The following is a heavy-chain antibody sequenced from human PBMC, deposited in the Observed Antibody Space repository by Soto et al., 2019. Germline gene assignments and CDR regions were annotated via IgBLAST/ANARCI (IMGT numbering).Heavy chain of an antibody. Sequence: GGSLRLSCAASGFTFSDHYMDWVRQAPGKGLEWVGRTRNKANSYTTEYAASVKGRFTISRVDSKNSLYLQMNSLKTEDTAVYYCALERWELLGYWGQGTLVTVSS. V-gene: IGHV3-72*01. D-gene: IGHD1-26*01. CDR1: GFTFSDHY. CDR2: TRNKANSYTT. CDR3: ALERWELLGY. J-gene: IGHJ4*02.